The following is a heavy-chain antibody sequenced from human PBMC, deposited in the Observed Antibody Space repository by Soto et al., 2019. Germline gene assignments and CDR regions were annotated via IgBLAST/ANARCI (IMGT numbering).Heavy chain of an antibody. V-gene: IGHV3-30-3*01. CDR3: ARDRYSGYDYQYNWFDP. J-gene: IGHJ5*02. CDR1: GFIFSSYA. Sequence: GGSLRPSCAASGFIFSSYAMHWVRQAPGKGLEWVAVISYDGRNIYYADSVKGRFTSSRDNSKNTLYLQMDSLRAEDTAVYYCARDRYSGYDYQYNWFDPWGQGTLVTVSS. D-gene: IGHD5-12*01. CDR2: ISYDGRNI.